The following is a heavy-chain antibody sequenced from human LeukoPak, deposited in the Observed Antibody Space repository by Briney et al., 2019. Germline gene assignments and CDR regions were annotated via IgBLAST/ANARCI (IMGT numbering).Heavy chain of an antibody. V-gene: IGHV4-59*01. CDR1: GGSINSYY. CDR2: IYYSGST. Sequence: SETLSLTCTASGGSINSYYWSWIRQPPGKGLEWIAYIYYSGSTSYNPPLKSRVTISVDTSKNQFSLKLSSVTAADTAVYYCARETPPNDAFDIWGQGTMVTVSS. J-gene: IGHJ3*02. CDR3: ARETPPNDAFDI.